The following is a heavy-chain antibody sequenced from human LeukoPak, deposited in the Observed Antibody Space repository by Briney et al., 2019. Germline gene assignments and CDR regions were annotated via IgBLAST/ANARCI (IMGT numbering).Heavy chain of an antibody. V-gene: IGHV3-33*01. CDR2: ISFDGSNT. CDR3: ARDLNARKDGLHFGADC. D-gene: IGHD3-10*01. J-gene: IGHJ4*02. CDR1: GFTFSSYG. Sequence: PGGSLRLSCAASGFTFSSYGVHWVRQAPGKGLEWVSIISFDGSNTYYGDSVRGRFTISRDNSKNTVDLQMDSLRVEDTAVYYCARDLNARKDGLHFGADCWGQGSLVTVSS.